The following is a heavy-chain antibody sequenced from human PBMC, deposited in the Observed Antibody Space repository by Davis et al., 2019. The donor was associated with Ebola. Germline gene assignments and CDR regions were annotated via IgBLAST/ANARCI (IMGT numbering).Heavy chain of an antibody. Sequence: GESLKISCKGSGFTFSNYWIGWVRQMPGKGLEWMGIIYPGDSDTRYSPSFQGRVTISADTSINTAYLQCSSLKASDTAMYYCARHGTVGSANWFDPWGPGTQVTVSS. D-gene: IGHD4-11*01. CDR1: GFTFSNYW. J-gene: IGHJ5*02. CDR2: IYPGDSDT. V-gene: IGHV5-51*01. CDR3: ARHGTVGSANWFDP.